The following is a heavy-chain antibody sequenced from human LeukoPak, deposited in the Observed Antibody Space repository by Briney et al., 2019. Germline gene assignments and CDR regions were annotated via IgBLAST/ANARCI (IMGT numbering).Heavy chain of an antibody. D-gene: IGHD4-17*01. CDR2: ISGSGGGT. CDR1: GFTFSSYA. CDR3: AKGLNYGDYDN. V-gene: IGHV3-23*01. Sequence: PGGSLRLSCAASGFTFSSYAMSWVRQAPGRGLEWVSAISGSGGGTYYADSVKGRFTISRDNSKNTLYLQMNSLRAEDTALYYCAKGLNYGDYDNWGQGTLVTVSS. J-gene: IGHJ4*02.